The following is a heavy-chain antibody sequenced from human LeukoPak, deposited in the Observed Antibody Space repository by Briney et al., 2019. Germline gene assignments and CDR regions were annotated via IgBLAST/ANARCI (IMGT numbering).Heavy chain of an antibody. Sequence: SETLSLTCTVSGGSISSYYWSWIRQPPGKGLEWIGYIYHSGSTYYNPSLKSRVTISVDTPKRQFALKLTTVTVADTAVYYCARISTVGDAAWGQGTLVTASS. CDR3: ARISTVGDAA. CDR1: GGSISSYY. CDR2: IYHSGST. D-gene: IGHD1-26*01. V-gene: IGHV4-4*08. J-gene: IGHJ5*02.